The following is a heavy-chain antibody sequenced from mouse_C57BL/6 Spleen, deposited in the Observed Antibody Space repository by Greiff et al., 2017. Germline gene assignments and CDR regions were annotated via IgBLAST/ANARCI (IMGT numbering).Heavy chain of an antibody. CDR3: ARMSYWYFDV. CDR2: IDPSDSET. J-gene: IGHJ1*03. Sequence: VKLQQPGAELVRPGSSVKLSCKASGYTFTSYWMHWVKQRPIQGLEWIGNIDPSDSETHYNQKFKDKATLTVDKSSSTAYMQLSSLTSEDSAVYYCARMSYWYFDVWGTGTTVTVSS. V-gene: IGHV1-52*01. CDR1: GYTFTSYW.